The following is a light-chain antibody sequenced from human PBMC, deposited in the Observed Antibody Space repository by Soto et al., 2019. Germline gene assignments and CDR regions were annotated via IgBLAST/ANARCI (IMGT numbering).Light chain of an antibody. CDR2: DVS. Sequence: QSALTQPPSASGSLGQSVTISCTGTSSDVGGYIYVSWYQQHPGKAPKLLIYDVSSRPSGLSNRFSGSKSGNTASLIISGLQAEDEADYYCASYTNSITYVFGSGTKVTVL. V-gene: IGLV2-14*03. CDR1: SSDVGGYIY. J-gene: IGLJ1*01. CDR3: ASYTNSITYV.